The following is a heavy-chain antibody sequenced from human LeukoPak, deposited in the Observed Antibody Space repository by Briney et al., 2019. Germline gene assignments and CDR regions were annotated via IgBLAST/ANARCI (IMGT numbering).Heavy chain of an antibody. J-gene: IGHJ6*03. D-gene: IGHD4-17*01. CDR3: ARGGHGAQNRYYMDV. V-gene: IGHV4-34*01. CDR2: INHSGST. Sequence: SETLSLTCAVYGGSFSGYYWSWIRQPPGKGLEWIGEINHSGSTNYNPALNSRVTISVDTSKNQFSPELSSVTAADTAVYYCARGGHGAQNRYYMDVWGKGTTVTVSS. CDR1: GGSFSGYY.